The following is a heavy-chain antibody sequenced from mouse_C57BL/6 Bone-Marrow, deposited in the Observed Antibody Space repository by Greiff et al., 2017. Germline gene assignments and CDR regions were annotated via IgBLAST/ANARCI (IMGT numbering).Heavy chain of an antibody. V-gene: IGHV6-3*01. Sequence: EVKLLESGGGLVQPGGSMKLSCVASGFTFSNYWMDWVRQSPEKGLEWVAQIRFKSDNYATHHAESVKGRFTIEKDDSKGSVYLRRNNLRAEDTEIYYCAEGCTDYWGQGTTLTVSS. CDR3: AEGCTDY. CDR1: GFTFSNYW. D-gene: IGHD2-14*01. J-gene: IGHJ2*01. CDR2: IRFKSDNYAT.